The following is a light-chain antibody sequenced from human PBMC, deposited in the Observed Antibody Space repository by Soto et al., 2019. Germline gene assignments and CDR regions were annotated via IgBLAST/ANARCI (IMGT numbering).Light chain of an antibody. CDR2: DAS. J-gene: IGKJ2*01. V-gene: IGKV1-39*01. Sequence: DIQMTQSPSSLSASVGDRVTSTCRASQTISTYLNWYQQKPGKAPRLLIYDASSLLSGVPSRFSGSGSGTDFTLTIGSLQPEDFSTYYCQQSDSTPYTFGQGTKVEI. CDR1: QTISTY. CDR3: QQSDSTPYT.